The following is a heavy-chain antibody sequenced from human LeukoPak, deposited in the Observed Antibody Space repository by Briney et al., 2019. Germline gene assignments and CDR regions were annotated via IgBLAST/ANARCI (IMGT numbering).Heavy chain of an antibody. D-gene: IGHD7-27*01. J-gene: IGHJ4*02. CDR1: GFTFSSYS. Sequence: PGGSLRLSCAASGFTFSSYSMNWVRQAPGKGLEWVSYISSSGSTIYYADSVKGRFTISRDNAKNSLYLQMNSLRAEDTAVYYCARELGFPTDYWGQGTLVTVSS. CDR3: ARELGFPTDY. V-gene: IGHV3-48*01. CDR2: ISSSGSTI.